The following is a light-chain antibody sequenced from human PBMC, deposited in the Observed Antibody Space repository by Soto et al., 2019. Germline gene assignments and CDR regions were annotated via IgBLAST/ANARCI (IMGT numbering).Light chain of an antibody. CDR2: GAS. CDR3: QQYNNWPRT. CDR1: QSVSSN. Sequence: ELVLTQSPATLSVSQGERAPLSCRASQSVSSNLAWYQQKPGQAPRLLIYGASSRATGIPDRFSGSGSGTEFTLTISSLQSEDFAVYYCQQYNNWPRTFGQGTNV. V-gene: IGKV3D-15*01. J-gene: IGKJ1*01.